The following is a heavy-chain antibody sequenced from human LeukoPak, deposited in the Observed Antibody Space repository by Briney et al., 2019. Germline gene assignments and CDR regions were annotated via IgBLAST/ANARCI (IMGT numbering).Heavy chain of an antibody. J-gene: IGHJ4*02. CDR1: GFTFDDYG. Sequence: GGSLRLSCAASGFTFDDYGMSWVRQAPGKGLEWVSGINWNGGSTGYADSVKGRFTISRDNAKNSLYLQMNGLRAEDTALYYCARVYCSSTSCYFDYWGQGTLVTVSS. CDR3: ARVYCSSTSCYFDY. V-gene: IGHV3-20*04. CDR2: INWNGGST. D-gene: IGHD2-2*01.